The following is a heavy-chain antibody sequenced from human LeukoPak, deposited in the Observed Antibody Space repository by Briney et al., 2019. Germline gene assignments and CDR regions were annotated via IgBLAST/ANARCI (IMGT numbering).Heavy chain of an antibody. CDR1: GYTFTAYY. V-gene: IGHV1-2*06. Sequence: ASVKVSCKASGYTFTAYYMHWVRQDPGQGLEWMGRINPNSGGTNYAQKFQGRVTMTRDTSISTAYMELSRLRSDDTAVYYCARDRDTAMVIFDYWGQGTLVTVSS. D-gene: IGHD5-18*01. CDR3: ARDRDTAMVIFDY. J-gene: IGHJ4*02. CDR2: INPNSGGT.